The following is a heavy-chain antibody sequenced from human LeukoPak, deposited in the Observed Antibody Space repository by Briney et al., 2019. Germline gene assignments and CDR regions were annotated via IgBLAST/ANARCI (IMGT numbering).Heavy chain of an antibody. Sequence: GGSLRLSCAASGFTFSSYEMNWVRQAPGKGLEWVSYISTSGTIIYYADSVKGRFTISRDNAKNSLYLQMNSLRGEDTAVYYCVRDGHQGILTWYWGQGTLVTVSS. V-gene: IGHV3-48*03. D-gene: IGHD2-15*01. CDR1: GFTFSSYE. CDR3: VRDGHQGILTWY. CDR2: ISTSGTII. J-gene: IGHJ4*02.